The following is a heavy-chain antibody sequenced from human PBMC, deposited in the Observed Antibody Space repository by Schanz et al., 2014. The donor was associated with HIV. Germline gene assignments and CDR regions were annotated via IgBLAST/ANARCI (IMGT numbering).Heavy chain of an antibody. D-gene: IGHD1-26*01. Sequence: QVQLVESGGGVVQPGRSLRLSCAASGFTFSSYAMSWVRQAPGKGLEWVAVLWHDGTNKYYVDSVKDRFTISRDNSKNPLYLQMNGLRADDTAVYYCARTSRIVIPDRDPRLSYLYGMDVWGQGTTVTVSS. CDR3: ARTSRIVIPDRDPRLSYLYGMDV. J-gene: IGHJ6*02. V-gene: IGHV3-33*08. CDR2: LWHDGTNK. CDR1: GFTFSSYA.